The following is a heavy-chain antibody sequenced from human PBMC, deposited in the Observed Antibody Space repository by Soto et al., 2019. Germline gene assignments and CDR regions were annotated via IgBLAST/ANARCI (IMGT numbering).Heavy chain of an antibody. D-gene: IGHD3-10*01. CDR3: ARTHFRRSIGELKD. V-gene: IGHV4-31*03. CDR2: IYYSGST. J-gene: IGHJ4*02. CDR1: GGSISSGGYY. Sequence: QVQLQESGPGLVKPSQTLSLTRTVSGGSISSGGYYWSWIRQHPGKGLEWIGYIYYSGSTYYNPSLKSRVTISVDTSKNQFSLKLSSVTAADTAVYYCARTHFRRSIGELKDWGQGTLVTVSS.